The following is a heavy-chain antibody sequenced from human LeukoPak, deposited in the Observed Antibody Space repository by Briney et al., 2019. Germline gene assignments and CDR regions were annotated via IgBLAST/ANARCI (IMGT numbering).Heavy chain of an antibody. CDR1: GFTFSSYA. J-gene: IGHJ4*02. CDR2: ISGSGGST. D-gene: IGHD1-26*01. CDR3: AKDLVGATPGPLFDH. Sequence: GGSLRLSYAASGFTFSSYAMSWVRQAPGKGLEWVSAISGSGGSTYYADSVKGRFTISRDDSKNTLYLQMNSLRAEDTAVYYCAKDLVGATPGPLFDHWGQGPLVTVSS. V-gene: IGHV3-23*01.